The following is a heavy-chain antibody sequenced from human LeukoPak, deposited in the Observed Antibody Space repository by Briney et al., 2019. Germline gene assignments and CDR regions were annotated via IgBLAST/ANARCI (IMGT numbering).Heavy chain of an antibody. CDR3: ARDLGVMVRAFDI. J-gene: IGHJ3*02. CDR1: GGSISSSSYY. V-gene: IGHV4-39*07. CDR2: IYYSGST. Sequence: SETLSLTCTVSGGSISSSSYYWGWIRQPPGKGLEWIGSIYYSGSTYYKPSLKSRVTISVDTSKNQISLKLSSVTAADTTVYYCARDLGVMVRAFDIWGQGTMVTVSS. D-gene: IGHD5-18*01.